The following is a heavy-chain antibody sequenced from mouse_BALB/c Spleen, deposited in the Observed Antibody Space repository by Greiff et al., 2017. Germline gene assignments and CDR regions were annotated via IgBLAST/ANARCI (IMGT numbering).Heavy chain of an antibody. D-gene: IGHD1-1*01. CDR1: GFSLTSYG. J-gene: IGHJ4*01. CDR3: ARDRYGSTYAMDY. Sequence: VKLMESGPGLVAPSQSLSITCTVSGFSLTSYGVHWVRQPPGKGLEWLGVIWAGGSTNYNSALMSRLSISKDNSKSQVFLKMNSLQTDDTAMYYCARDRYGSTYAMDYWGQGTSVTVSS. V-gene: IGHV2-9*02. CDR2: IWAGGST.